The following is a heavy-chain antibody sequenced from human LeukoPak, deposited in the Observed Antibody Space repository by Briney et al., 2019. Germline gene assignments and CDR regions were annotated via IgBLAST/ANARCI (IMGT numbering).Heavy chain of an antibody. V-gene: IGHV3-23*01. CDR1: AFTFRSYA. Sequence: PGGSLRLSCAASAFTFRSYAMIWVPQAPGKGLEWVSGISGSGGSTHYSDSAKGRFTISRDNSNNTLYLQMNSLRAEDTAVYYCAKGAASRGYTYVANWGQGTLVTVSS. D-gene: IGHD5-18*01. J-gene: IGHJ4*02. CDR2: ISGSGGST. CDR3: AKGAASRGYTYVAN.